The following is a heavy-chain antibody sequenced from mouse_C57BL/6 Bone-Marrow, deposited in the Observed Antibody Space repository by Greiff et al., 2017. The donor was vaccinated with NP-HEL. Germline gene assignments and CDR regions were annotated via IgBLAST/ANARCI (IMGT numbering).Heavy chain of an antibody. CDR3: ARKGYYGSSWYFDV. J-gene: IGHJ1*03. D-gene: IGHD1-1*01. V-gene: IGHV1-82*01. CDR2: IYPGDGDT. CDR1: GYAFSSSW. Sequence: QVQLQQPGPELVKPGASVKISCKASGYAFSSSWMNWVKQRPGKGLEWIGRIYPGDGDTNYNGKFKGKATLTADKSSSTAYMQLSSLTSEDSAVYEWARKGYYGSSWYFDVWGTATTVTVSS.